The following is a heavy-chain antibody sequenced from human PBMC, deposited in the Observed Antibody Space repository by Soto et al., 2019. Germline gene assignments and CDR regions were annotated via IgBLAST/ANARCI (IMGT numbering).Heavy chain of an antibody. V-gene: IGHV5-51*01. J-gene: IGHJ6*02. D-gene: IGHD2-8*01. Sequence: GESLKISCKGSGYSFTSYWIGWVRQMPGKGLEWMGIIYPGDSVTRYIPSFQGQVTISADKSISTAYLQWSSLKASDTAMYYCARHRRVHDFVLMVYAPESGMDVWGQGTTVTVS. CDR2: IYPGDSVT. CDR1: GYSFTSYW. CDR3: ARHRRVHDFVLMVYAPESGMDV.